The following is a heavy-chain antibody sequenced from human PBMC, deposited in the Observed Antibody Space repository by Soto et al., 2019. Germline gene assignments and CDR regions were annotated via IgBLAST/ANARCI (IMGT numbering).Heavy chain of an antibody. CDR2: RNHRGST. CDR3: ARDKITGLFDY. D-gene: IGHD2-8*02. Sequence: QVQLQQWGAGLLKPSETLSLTCAVYGGSFSGYYWTWIRQPPGTGRGWIGERNHRGSTNYTPSLKSRVTTSVDTSKSQLALTLTSVTAADAAVYYCARDKITGLFDYWGQGTLVTVSS. CDR1: GGSFSGYY. V-gene: IGHV4-34*01. J-gene: IGHJ4*02.